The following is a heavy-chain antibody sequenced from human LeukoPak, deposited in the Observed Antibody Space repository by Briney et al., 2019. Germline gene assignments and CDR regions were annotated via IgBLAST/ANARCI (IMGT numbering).Heavy chain of an antibody. CDR1: GFTFSSYW. V-gene: IGHV3-74*01. D-gene: IGHD2-2*01. CDR3: ATLPADCSSTSCYYYYYMDV. CDR2: INSDGSST. Sequence: GGSLRLSCAASGFTFSSYWMHWVRQAPGKGLVWVSRINSDGSSTSYADSVKGRFTISRDNAKNTLYLQMNSLRAEDTAVYYCATLPADCSSTSCYYYYYMDVWGKGTTVTVSS. J-gene: IGHJ6*03.